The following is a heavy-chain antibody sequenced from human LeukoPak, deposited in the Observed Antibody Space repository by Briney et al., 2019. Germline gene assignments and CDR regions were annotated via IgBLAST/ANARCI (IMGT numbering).Heavy chain of an antibody. V-gene: IGHV3-43*01. Sequence: PGGSLRLSCAASGFTFDDYTMHWVRQAPGKGLEWVSLISWDGGSTYYAGSVKGRFTISRDNSKNSLYLQMNSLRTEDTALYYCAKEGYYDFWSGSPPHYYYYYMDVWGKGTTVTVSS. CDR1: GFTFDDYT. D-gene: IGHD3-3*01. CDR3: AKEGYYDFWSGSPPHYYYYYMDV. J-gene: IGHJ6*03. CDR2: ISWDGGST.